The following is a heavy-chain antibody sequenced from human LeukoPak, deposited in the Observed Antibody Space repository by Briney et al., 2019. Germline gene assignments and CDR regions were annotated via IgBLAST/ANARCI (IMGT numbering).Heavy chain of an antibody. D-gene: IGHD3-22*01. J-gene: IGHJ4*02. CDR3: ARHSSGYYSRFDY. CDR2: IYYSGST. V-gene: IGHV4-59*08. CDR1: DGSISTYY. Sequence: SETLSLTCTVSDGSISTYYWSWIRQPPGKGLEWIGYIYYSGSTNYNPSLKSRVTISVDTSKNQFSLKLSSVTAADTAVYYCARHSSGYYSRFDYWGQGTLVTVSS.